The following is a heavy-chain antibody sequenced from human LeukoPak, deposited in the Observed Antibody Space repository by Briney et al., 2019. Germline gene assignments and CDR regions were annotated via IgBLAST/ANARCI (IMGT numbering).Heavy chain of an antibody. CDR3: ASDSSGSSPDY. V-gene: IGHV1-69*04. Sequence: ASVKVSCKASGGTFSSYAISLVRQAPGQGFEWMGRIIPILGVANYAQKFQGRVTITADKSTSTAYMELSSLRSEDTAVYYCASDSSGSSPDYWGQGTLVTVSS. J-gene: IGHJ4*02. CDR1: GGTFSSYA. CDR2: IIPILGVA. D-gene: IGHD3-22*01.